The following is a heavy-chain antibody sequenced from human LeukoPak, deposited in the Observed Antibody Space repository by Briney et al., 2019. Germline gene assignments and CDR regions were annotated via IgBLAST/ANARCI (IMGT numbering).Heavy chain of an antibody. CDR3: ARGPGDYDASDI. CDR1: GFLFTRYW. CDR2: IRENGNEQ. D-gene: IGHD4-11*01. J-gene: IGHJ3*02. Sequence: PGGSLRLSCAASGFLFTRYWMSWVRQAPGKGPEWVAHIRENGNEQYYADSVKGRFTICRDNVKQSLCLQMNNLRVEDTAVYYCARGPGDYDASDIWGQGTVVTVSS. V-gene: IGHV3-7*01.